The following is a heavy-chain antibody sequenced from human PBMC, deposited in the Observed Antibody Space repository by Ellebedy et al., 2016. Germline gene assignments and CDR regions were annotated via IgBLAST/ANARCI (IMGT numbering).Heavy chain of an antibody. V-gene: IGHV3-64D*06. CDR2: INDNGLRT. J-gene: IGHJ3*02. CDR1: GFNLTTIA. Sequence: GGSLRLSCSAAGFNLTTIAMHWVRQAPGKGLEYVSSINDNGLRTHYADSVKGRFTISRDKNTLYLQMSSLRAEDTALYYCVKDRAGSYAFDIWGQGTMVTVSS. CDR3: VKDRAGSYAFDI. D-gene: IGHD3-10*01.